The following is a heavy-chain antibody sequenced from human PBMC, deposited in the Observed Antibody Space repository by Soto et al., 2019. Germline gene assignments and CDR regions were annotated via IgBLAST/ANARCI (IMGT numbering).Heavy chain of an antibody. CDR1: GFTFSSYS. V-gene: IGHV3-48*01. CDR2: ISSSSSTI. D-gene: IGHD3-10*01. Sequence: EVQLVESGGGLVQPGGSLRLSCAASGFTFSSYSMNWVRQAPGKGLEWVSYISSSSSTIYYADSVKGRFTISRDNAKNSLYLQMNSLRAEDTAVYYCARGNERTMVRPPNVPDYWGQGTLVTVSS. J-gene: IGHJ4*02. CDR3: ARGNERTMVRPPNVPDY.